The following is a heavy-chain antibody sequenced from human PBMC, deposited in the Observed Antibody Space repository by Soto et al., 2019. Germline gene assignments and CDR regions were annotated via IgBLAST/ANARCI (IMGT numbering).Heavy chain of an antibody. CDR3: ANSRGGSGYYGMDV. CDR1: GFTFSSYA. CDR2: ISGSGGST. J-gene: IGHJ6*02. D-gene: IGHD3-16*01. V-gene: IGHV3-23*01. Sequence: EVQLLESGGGLVQPGGSLRLSCAASGFTFSSYAMSWVRQAPGKGLEWVSAISGSGGSTYYADSVKGRFTFSRDNSKNTLYLQVNGLRAEDTAVYYCANSRGGSGYYGMDVWGQGTTVTVSS.